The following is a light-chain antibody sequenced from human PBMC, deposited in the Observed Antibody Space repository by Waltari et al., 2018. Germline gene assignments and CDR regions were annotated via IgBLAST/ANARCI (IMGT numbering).Light chain of an antibody. Sequence: DIVMTQSPDSLAVSLGERATINCKSSQSVLSSSNNKNYLAWYQQKPGQPPKLVIYWASTRESGVPDRFSSSGSGTDFTLTISSLQAEDVAVYYCQQYYSTPVTFGGGTKLEI. J-gene: IGKJ4*01. V-gene: IGKV4-1*01. CDR2: WAS. CDR1: QSVLSSSNNKNY. CDR3: QQYYSTPVT.